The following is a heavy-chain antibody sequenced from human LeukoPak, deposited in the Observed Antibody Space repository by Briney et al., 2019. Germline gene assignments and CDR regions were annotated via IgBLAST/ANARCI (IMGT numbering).Heavy chain of an antibody. D-gene: IGHD5-18*01. J-gene: IGHJ4*02. CDR1: GGSFSGYY. V-gene: IGHV4-34*01. Sequence: SETLSLTCAVYGGSFSGYYWSWIRQPPGKGLEWIGEINHSGSTNYNPSLKSRVTISVDTSKNQFSLKLSSVTAADTAVYYCARQREYSYGDFDYWGQGTLVTVSS. CDR2: INHSGST. CDR3: ARQREYSYGDFDY.